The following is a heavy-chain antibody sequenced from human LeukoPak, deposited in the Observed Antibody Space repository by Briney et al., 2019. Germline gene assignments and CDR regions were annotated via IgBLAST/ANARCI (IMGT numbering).Heavy chain of an antibody. D-gene: IGHD3-3*01. Sequence: QSGGSLRLSCAASGFTFSSYAMHWVRQAPGKGLEWVAVISYDGSNKYYADSVKGRFTISRDNSKNTLYLQMNSLRAEDTAVYYCARAVTIFGVDDYFDYWGQGTLVTVSS. CDR2: ISYDGSNK. CDR1: GFTFSSYA. V-gene: IGHV3-30-3*01. CDR3: ARAVTIFGVDDYFDY. J-gene: IGHJ4*02.